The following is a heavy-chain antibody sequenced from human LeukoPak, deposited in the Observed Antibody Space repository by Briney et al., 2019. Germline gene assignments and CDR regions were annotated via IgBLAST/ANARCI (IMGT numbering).Heavy chain of an antibody. D-gene: IGHD2-2*02. V-gene: IGHV1-2*02. CDR1: GYTFTGYY. CDR2: INPNSGGT. J-gene: IGHJ4*02. Sequence: ASVNVSCKASGYTFTGYYMHWVRQDPGQGLEWMGGINPNSGGTNYAQKFQGRVTMTRDTSLSTDYIELSRLRSDDTAVYYCVIPWKGDRGYCSGTSCYRGDYWGQGTLVTVSS. CDR3: VIPWKGDRGYCSGTSCYRGDY.